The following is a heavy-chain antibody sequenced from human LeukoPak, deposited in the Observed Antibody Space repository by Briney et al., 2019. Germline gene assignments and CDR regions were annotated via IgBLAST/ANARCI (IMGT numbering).Heavy chain of an antibody. J-gene: IGHJ4*02. CDR2: IYYSGST. D-gene: IGHD3-3*01. CDR3: ARGRPKYYDFWSGHTPFFDY. Sequence: SQTLSLTCTVSGGSISSGGYYWSWIRQHPGKGLEWIGYIYYSGSTYYNPSLKSRVTISVDTSKNQFSLKLSSVTAADTAVYYCARGRPKYYDFWSGHTPFFDYWGQGTLVTVSS. CDR1: GGSISSGGYY. V-gene: IGHV4-30-4*08.